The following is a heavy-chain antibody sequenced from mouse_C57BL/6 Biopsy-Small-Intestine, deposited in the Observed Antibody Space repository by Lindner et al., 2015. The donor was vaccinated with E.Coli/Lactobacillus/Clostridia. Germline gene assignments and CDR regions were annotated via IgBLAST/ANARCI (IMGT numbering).Heavy chain of an antibody. D-gene: IGHD1-1*01. CDR3: ARQDYYGSSHWYFDV. CDR1: GFTFSNYG. CDR2: ISSGGSYT. V-gene: IGHV5-6*01. J-gene: IGHJ1*03. Sequence: VQLQESGGDLVKPRRVPENSPCAASGFTFSNYGMSWVRQTPDKRLEWVATISSGGSYTYYPDSVKGRFTISRDNAKNTLYLQMSSLKSEDTAMYYCARQDYYGSSHWYFDVWGTGTTVTVSS.